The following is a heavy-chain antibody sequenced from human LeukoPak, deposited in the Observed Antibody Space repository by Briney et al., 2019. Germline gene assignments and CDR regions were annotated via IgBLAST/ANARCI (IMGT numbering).Heavy chain of an antibody. CDR3: VGYCSGGSCYSAFDI. CDR2: IYYSGST. Sequence: SQTLSLTCTVSGGSISSGDYYWSWIRQPPGKGLEWVGYIYYSGSTYYNSSLKSRVTISVDTSKNQFSLKLSSVTAADTAVYYCVGYCSGGSCYSAFDIWGQGTMVTVSS. CDR1: GGSISSGDYY. V-gene: IGHV4-30-4*01. D-gene: IGHD2-15*01. J-gene: IGHJ3*02.